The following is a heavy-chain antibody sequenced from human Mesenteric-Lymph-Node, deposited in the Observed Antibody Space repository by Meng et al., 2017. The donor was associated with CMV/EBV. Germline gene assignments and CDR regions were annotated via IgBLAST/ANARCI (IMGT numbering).Heavy chain of an antibody. J-gene: IGHJ6*02. Sequence: SETLSLTCTVSGGSISSTTYYWGWIRQPPGKGLEWIASVYYSGSTYYNSSLKSRLTLSVDTSKNQFSLKLSSVTATDTAVYYCARHGGSYYYGMEVWGQGTTVTVSS. CDR3: ARHGGSYYYGMEV. V-gene: IGHV4-39*01. CDR2: VYYSGST. CDR1: GGSISSTTYY. D-gene: IGHD1-26*01.